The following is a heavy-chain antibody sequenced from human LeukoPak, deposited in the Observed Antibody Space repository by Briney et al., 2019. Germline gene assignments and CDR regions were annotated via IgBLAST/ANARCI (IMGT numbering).Heavy chain of an antibody. Sequence: SETLSLTCTVSGGSVNSGNYYWSWIRQPPGKGLEWIGYIYYSGSTYYYNPSLESRVTISLDTSKNQFSLKLSSVTAADTAVYYCANRSGGDVDYWGQGTLVTVSS. CDR3: ANRSGGDVDY. D-gene: IGHD3-16*01. CDR1: GGSVNSGNYY. V-gene: IGHV4-61*01. J-gene: IGHJ4*02. CDR2: IYYSGSTY.